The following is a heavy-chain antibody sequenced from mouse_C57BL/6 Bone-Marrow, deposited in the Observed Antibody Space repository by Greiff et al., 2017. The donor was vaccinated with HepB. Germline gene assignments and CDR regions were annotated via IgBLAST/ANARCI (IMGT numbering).Heavy chain of an antibody. CDR2: IDPSDSYT. V-gene: IGHV1-59*01. J-gene: IGHJ4*01. D-gene: IGHD2-4*01. CDR1: GYTFTSYW. CDR3: ATGLRRNYYAMDY. Sequence: QVQLQQPGAELVRPGTSVKLSCKASGYTFTSYWMHWVKQRPGQGLEWIGVIDPSDSYTNYNQKFKGKATLTVDTSSSTAYMQLSSLTSEDSAVYYCATGLRRNYYAMDYWGQGTSVTVSS.